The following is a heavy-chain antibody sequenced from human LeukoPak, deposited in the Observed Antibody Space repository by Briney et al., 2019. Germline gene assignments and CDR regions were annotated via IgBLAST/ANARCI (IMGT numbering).Heavy chain of an antibody. CDR2: ISSSGSTI. Sequence: PGGSLRLSCAASGFTFSSYEINWVRQAPGKGLEWDSYISSSGSTIYYADSVKGRFTISRDNAKNSLYLQMNSLRAEDTAVYYCARSPYVWGSYRPYYFDYWGQGTLVTVSS. J-gene: IGHJ4*02. D-gene: IGHD3-16*02. CDR3: ARSPYVWGSYRPYYFDY. CDR1: GFTFSSYE. V-gene: IGHV3-48*03.